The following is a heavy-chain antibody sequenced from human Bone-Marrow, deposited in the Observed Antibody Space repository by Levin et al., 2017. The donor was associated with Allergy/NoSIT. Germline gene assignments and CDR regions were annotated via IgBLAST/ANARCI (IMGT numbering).Heavy chain of an antibody. V-gene: IGHV3-30-3*01. Sequence: GESLKISCAASGFIFSNYAMHWVRQAPGKGLEWVTLISYDEDNEYYTDSVRGRFTVSRDNSKNTLHLQMTSLRAEDTAVYYCATGGGPGYGSSWYFGYWGRGTLVTVSS. J-gene: IGHJ4*02. D-gene: IGHD6-13*01. CDR3: ATGGGPGYGSSWYFGY. CDR1: GFIFSNYA. CDR2: ISYDEDNE.